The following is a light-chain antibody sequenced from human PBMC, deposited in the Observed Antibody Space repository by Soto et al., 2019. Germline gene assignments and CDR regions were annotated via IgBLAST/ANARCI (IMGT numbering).Light chain of an antibody. CDR1: QSVSSNS. CDR3: QQYGSSRLT. Sequence: EIVLAQSPDTLSLSPGERASLSYRASQSVSSNSLAWYQQKAGQAPRLLVYGASSRATGIPDRFSGSGSETDFTLTISRLEPEDFAVYFCQQYGSSRLTFGGGTKVEIK. V-gene: IGKV3-20*01. CDR2: GAS. J-gene: IGKJ4*01.